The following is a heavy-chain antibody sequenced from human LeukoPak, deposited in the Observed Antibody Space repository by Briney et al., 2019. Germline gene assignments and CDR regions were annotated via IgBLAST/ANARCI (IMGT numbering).Heavy chain of an antibody. CDR1: GFTFSNAW. Sequence: PGGSLRLSCTASGFTFSNAWMSWVRQAPGKGLEWVGRIKMKTDGGTTDYAAPVKGRFTISRDDSKNTLYPQMNSLKTEDTAVYFCTPSIVGATTFDYWGQGTLVTVSS. CDR2: IKMKTDGGTT. D-gene: IGHD1-26*01. CDR3: TPSIVGATTFDY. J-gene: IGHJ4*02. V-gene: IGHV3-15*01.